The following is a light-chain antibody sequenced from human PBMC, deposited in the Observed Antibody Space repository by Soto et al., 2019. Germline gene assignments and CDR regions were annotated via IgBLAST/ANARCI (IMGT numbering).Light chain of an antibody. J-gene: IGKJ4*01. Sequence: AIQMTQSPSSLSASVGDRVTITCRASQGIRNDLGWYQRKPGKAPKLLIYAAYSLQSGVTSRFSGSGSGTDFTLTISSLQPEDFATYYCLQDYNYPLTVGEGTKVEIK. V-gene: IGKV1-6*01. CDR3: LQDYNYPLT. CDR2: AAY. CDR1: QGIRND.